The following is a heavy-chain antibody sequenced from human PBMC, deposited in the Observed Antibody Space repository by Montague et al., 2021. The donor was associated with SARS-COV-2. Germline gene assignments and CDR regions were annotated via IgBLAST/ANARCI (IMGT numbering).Heavy chain of an antibody. D-gene: IGHD5-12*01. CDR2: ISYDGSNK. J-gene: IGHJ4*02. V-gene: IGHV3-30*18. CDR3: AKDWWIKRAAPEYFDY. Sequence: SLRLSCAASGFTFGNYGIHWVRQAPGKGLEWVAGISYDGSNKYYADSVKGRFTISRDNSKNTLYLQMNGLRTEDTAVYYCAKDWWIKRAAPEYFDYWGQGTLVTVSS. CDR1: GFTFGNYG.